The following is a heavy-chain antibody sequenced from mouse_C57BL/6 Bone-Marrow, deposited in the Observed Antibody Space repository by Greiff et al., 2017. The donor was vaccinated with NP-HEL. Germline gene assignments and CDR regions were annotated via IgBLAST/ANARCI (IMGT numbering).Heavy chain of an antibody. CDR3: ARLPTYHDGGYAMDY. J-gene: IGHJ4*01. V-gene: IGHV1-50*01. CDR1: GYTFTSYW. D-gene: IGHD2-3*01. CDR2: IDPSDSYT. Sequence: QVQLQQPGAELVKPGASVKLSCKASGYTFTSYWMQWVKQRPGQGLEWIGEIDPSDSYTNYNQKFKGKATLTVDTSSSTAYMQLSSLTSEDSAVYYCARLPTYHDGGYAMDYWGQGTSVTVSS.